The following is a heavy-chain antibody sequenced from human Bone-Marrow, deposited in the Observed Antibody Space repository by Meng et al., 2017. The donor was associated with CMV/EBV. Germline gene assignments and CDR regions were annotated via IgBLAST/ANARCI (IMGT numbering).Heavy chain of an antibody. CDR3: ARDEGGYSGSYSIWFDP. J-gene: IGHJ5*02. CDR2: VTSCTKNV. Sequence: GESLKISCAASGFTFRSYSLTWVRQAPGKGLEWVPCVTSCTKNVHHADSLKGRFTISRDNAKNSLHLQMNSLRAEDTAVYYCARDEGGYSGSYSIWFDPWGQGTLVTVSS. CDR1: GFTFRSYS. V-gene: IGHV3-21*04. D-gene: IGHD1-26*01.